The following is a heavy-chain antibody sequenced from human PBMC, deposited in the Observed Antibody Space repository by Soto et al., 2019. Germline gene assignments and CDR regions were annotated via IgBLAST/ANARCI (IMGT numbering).Heavy chain of an antibody. Sequence: QVQLVQSGAEVKKPGASVKVSCKASGYTLTSYDINWVRQATGQGLEWMGWMNPNSGNTGYAQKFQGRVTMTRNTSISTAYMELSSLRSEDTAVYYCARAKYYYDSSGDDWYFDLWGRGTLVTVSS. CDR3: ARAKYYYDSSGDDWYFDL. J-gene: IGHJ2*01. CDR1: GYTLTSYD. V-gene: IGHV1-8*01. CDR2: MNPNSGNT. D-gene: IGHD3-22*01.